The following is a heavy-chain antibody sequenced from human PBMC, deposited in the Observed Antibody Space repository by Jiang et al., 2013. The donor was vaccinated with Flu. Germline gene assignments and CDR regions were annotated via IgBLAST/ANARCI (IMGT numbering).Heavy chain of an antibody. J-gene: IGHJ5*02. CDR2: IYHSGST. Sequence: TLSLTCAVSGGSISSSNWWSWVRQPPGKGLEWIGEIYHSGSTNYNPSLKSRVTISVDKSKNQFSLKLSSVTAADTAVYYCARSPRDYYDFWSGYPKRWFDPWGQGTLVTVSS. D-gene: IGHD3-3*01. CDR1: GGSISSSNW. V-gene: IGHV4-4*02. CDR3: ARSPRDYYDFWSGYPKRWFDP.